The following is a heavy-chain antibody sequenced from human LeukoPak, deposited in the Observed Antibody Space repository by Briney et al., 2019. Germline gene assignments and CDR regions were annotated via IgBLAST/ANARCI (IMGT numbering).Heavy chain of an antibody. V-gene: IGHV4-4*02. D-gene: IGHD6-19*01. Sequence: SGTLSLTCAVSGGSISSSNWWSWVRQPPGKGLEWIGEIYHSGSTNYNPSLKSRVTISVDTSKNQFSLKLSSVTAADTAVYYCARGYSSGWGAEYFQHWGQGTLVTVSS. CDR2: IYHSGST. J-gene: IGHJ1*01. CDR1: GGSISSSNW. CDR3: ARGYSSGWGAEYFQH.